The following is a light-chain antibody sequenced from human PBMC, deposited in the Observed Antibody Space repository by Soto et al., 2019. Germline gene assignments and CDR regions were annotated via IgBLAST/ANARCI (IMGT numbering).Light chain of an antibody. V-gene: IGKV3-20*01. CDR2: GAS. Sequence: EIVLTQSPCTLSLSQRERSTLXXRASQSVSSSFLAWYQQKVGQAPRLXXYGASSRATGIPDRFSGSGSGTDFTLTISRLEPEDFAVYYCQQYGSSPPITFGQGTRLEIK. CDR3: QQYGSSPPIT. CDR1: QSVSSSF. J-gene: IGKJ5*01.